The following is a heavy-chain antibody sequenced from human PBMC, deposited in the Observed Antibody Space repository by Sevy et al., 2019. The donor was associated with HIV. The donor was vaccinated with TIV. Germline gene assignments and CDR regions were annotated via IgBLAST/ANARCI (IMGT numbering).Heavy chain of an antibody. D-gene: IGHD3-22*01. Sequence: GGSLRLSCAASGFTFSSYAMHWVRQAPGKGLEWVAVISYDGSNEYYADSVKGRFTISRDNSKNTLYLQMNSLRAEDTAVYYCARDYYDSSGYFSYWGQGTLVTVSS. CDR1: GFTFSSYA. CDR3: ARDYYDSSGYFSY. CDR2: ISYDGSNE. V-gene: IGHV3-30-3*01. J-gene: IGHJ4*02.